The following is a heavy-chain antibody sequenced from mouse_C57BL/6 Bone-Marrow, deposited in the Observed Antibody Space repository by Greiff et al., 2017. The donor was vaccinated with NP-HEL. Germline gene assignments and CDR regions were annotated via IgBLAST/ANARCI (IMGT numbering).Heavy chain of an antibody. J-gene: IGHJ2*01. D-gene: IGHD1-1*01. CDR2: INPGSGGT. Sequence: QVQLQQSGAELVRPGTSVKVSCKASGYAFTNYLIEWVKQRPGQGLEWIGVINPGSGGTNYNEKFKGKATLTADKSSSTAYMQLSSLTSEDSAVYCCARRAASTTVGLGYWGQGTTLIVSS. CDR1: GYAFTNYL. CDR3: ARRAASTTVGLGY. V-gene: IGHV1-54*01.